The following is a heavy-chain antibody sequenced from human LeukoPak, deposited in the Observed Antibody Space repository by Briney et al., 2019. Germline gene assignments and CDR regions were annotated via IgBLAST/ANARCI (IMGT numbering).Heavy chain of an antibody. Sequence: GASVKVSCKASGYTLTGYYMHWVRQAPGQGLEWMGWINPNSGGTNYAQKFQGRVTMTRDTSISTAYMELSRLRSDDTAVYYCARDSGGSYSDPEWFDPWGQGTLVTVSS. D-gene: IGHD1-26*01. J-gene: IGHJ5*02. CDR2: INPNSGGT. CDR1: GYTLTGYY. V-gene: IGHV1-2*02. CDR3: ARDSGGSYSDPEWFDP.